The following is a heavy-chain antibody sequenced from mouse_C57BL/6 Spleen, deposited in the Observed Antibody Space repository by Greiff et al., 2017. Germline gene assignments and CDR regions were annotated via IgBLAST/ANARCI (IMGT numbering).Heavy chain of an antibody. J-gene: IGHJ3*01. D-gene: IGHD3-2*02. CDR2: IDPSDSYT. Sequence: QVQLQQPGAELVKPGASVKLSCKASGYTFTSSWMQWVKQRPGQGLEWIGEIDPSDSYTNYNQKFKGKATLTVDTSSSTAYMQLSSLTSEDSAVYYCARGGQLRPNFFAYWGQGTLVTVSA. CDR3: ARGGQLRPNFFAY. CDR1: GYTFTSSW. V-gene: IGHV1-50*01.